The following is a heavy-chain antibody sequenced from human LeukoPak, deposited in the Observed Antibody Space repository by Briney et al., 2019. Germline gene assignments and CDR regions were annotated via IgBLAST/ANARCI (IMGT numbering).Heavy chain of an antibody. CDR3: ARDSATLTNSFDY. D-gene: IGHD4-17*01. V-gene: IGHV4-34*01. CDR1: GGSFSGYY. Sequence: PSETLSLTCAVYGGSFSGYYWSWIRQPPGEGLEWIGEINHSGSTYYNPSLKSRVTISVDTSKNQFSLKLSSVTAADTAVYYCARDSATLTNSFDYWGQGTLVTVSS. CDR2: INHSGST. J-gene: IGHJ4*02.